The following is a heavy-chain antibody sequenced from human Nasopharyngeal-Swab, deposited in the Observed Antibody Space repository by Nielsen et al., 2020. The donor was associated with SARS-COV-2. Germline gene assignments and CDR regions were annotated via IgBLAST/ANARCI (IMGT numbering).Heavy chain of an antibody. CDR2: ISGSGDTT. CDR3: AKGAVGGAVAGTQYFQH. CDR1: GFTFSSYA. J-gene: IGHJ1*01. Sequence: LKISCAASGFTFSSYAMSWVRQAPGKGLEWVSAISGSGDTTYCADSVKGRFTISRDNSKNTLYLQLNSLRAEDTAVYYCAKGAVGGAVAGTQYFQHWGQGTQVTVSS. V-gene: IGHV3-23*01. D-gene: IGHD6-19*01.